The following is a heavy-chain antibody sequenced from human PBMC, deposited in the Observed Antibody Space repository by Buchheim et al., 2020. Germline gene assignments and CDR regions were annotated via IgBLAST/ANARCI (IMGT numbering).Heavy chain of an antibody. J-gene: IGHJ4*02. Sequence: QIPLRESGLTPVKPTQTLTLTCTFSGFSLHTNGVGVAWHRQPPGKALEWLAIIYWDGDKVYNSFLKRRLSIAKDSSRDQVVLTMTNMNPVDTATYYCAHILRGSGCGGSRCYFINDWGQGT. V-gene: IGHV2-5*02. CDR2: IYWDGDK. CDR1: GFSLHTNGVG. D-gene: IGHD2-15*01. CDR3: AHILRGSGCGGSRCYFIND.